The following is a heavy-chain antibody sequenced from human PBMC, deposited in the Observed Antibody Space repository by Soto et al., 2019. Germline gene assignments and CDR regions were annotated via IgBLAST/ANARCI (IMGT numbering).Heavy chain of an antibody. D-gene: IGHD3-22*01. CDR1: GFTFSSYG. V-gene: IGHV3-33*01. J-gene: IGHJ4*01. Sequence: QVQLVESGGGVVQPGRSLRLSCAASGFTFSSYGMHWVRQAPGKGLEWVALILYDGSNKYYADSVKGRFTISRDNSKNPLYLQMNGLRAEDTAVYYCARDDSPNVDTMIVVASPDDWGHGTLVTVSP. CDR3: ARDDSPNVDTMIVVASPDD. CDR2: ILYDGSNK.